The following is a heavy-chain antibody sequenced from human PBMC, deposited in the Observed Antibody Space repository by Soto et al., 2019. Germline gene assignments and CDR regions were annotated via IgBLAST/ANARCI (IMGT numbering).Heavy chain of an antibody. CDR3: ARDEVPAANWLDR. Sequence: SVQVSCQASGYIFIKYGITGVGQAPGQGRDGMGWISGYNGNTKYADKLQGRVTMTTDTSTTTAYMELRSPRSDDTAVYYCARDEVPAANWLDRWGQGTLVTVSS. V-gene: IGHV1-18*01. CDR1: GYIFIKYG. D-gene: IGHD2-2*01. J-gene: IGHJ5*02. CDR2: ISGYNGNT.